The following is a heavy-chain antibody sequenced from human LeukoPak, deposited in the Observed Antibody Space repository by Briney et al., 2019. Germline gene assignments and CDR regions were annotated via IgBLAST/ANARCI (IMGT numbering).Heavy chain of an antibody. CDR1: GFPFSSYG. CDR3: ARGTTIFAVVSYPDY. J-gene: IGHJ4*02. CDR2: IWSDGTNK. V-gene: IGHV3-33*01. D-gene: IGHD3-3*01. Sequence: PGGSLRLSCVASGFPFSSYGMHWVRQAPGKGLEWVAVIWSDGTNKYYADSVKGRFTISRDNSQNTLYLQMNSLRAEDTAVYYCARGTTIFAVVSYPDYWGQGTLVTVSS.